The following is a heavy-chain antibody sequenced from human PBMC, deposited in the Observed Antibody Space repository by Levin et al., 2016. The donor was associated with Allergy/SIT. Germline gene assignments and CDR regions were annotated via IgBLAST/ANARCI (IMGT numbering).Heavy chain of an antibody. CDR3: AREYSGYDSTYL. D-gene: IGHD5-12*01. CDR1: GFTFSSYS. CDR2: ISSSSSYI. V-gene: IGHV3-21*01. J-gene: IGHJ5*02. Sequence: GESLKISCAASGFTFSSYSMNWVRQAPGKGLEWVSSISSSSSYIYYADSVKGRFTISRDNAKNSLYLQMNSLRAEDTAVYYCAREYSGYDSTYLWGQGTLVTVSS.